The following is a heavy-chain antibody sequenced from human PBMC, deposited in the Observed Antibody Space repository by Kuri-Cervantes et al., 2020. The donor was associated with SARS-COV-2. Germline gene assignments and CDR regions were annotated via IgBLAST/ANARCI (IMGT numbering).Heavy chain of an antibody. CDR2: INGDGSTR. CDR1: GFTFRSYW. J-gene: IGHJ6*02. D-gene: IGHD3-3*01. Sequence: GGSLRLSCVASGFTFRSYWMHWVRQAPGKGLVWVSRINGDGSTRTYANSVKGRFAISRDNAKNTLYLQMNNLRAEDTAVYYCASGGYDFWSGYYGEDYYYYYGMDVWGQGTTVTVSS. V-gene: IGHV3-74*03. CDR3: ASGGYDFWSGYYGEDYYYYYGMDV.